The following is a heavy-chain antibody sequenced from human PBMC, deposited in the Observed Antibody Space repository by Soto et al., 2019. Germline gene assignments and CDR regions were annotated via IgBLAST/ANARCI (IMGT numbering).Heavy chain of an antibody. Sequence: KTSETLSLTCAVSNFSISNGYYWSWLRQAPGKELQWLGSMYHRGINYYNPSFEGRVTISVDTSKNEFYLSLTSVTAADTAIYYCAREAFHYYAATGFYSDYWGRGTLVTVSS. D-gene: IGHD3-9*01. V-gene: IGHV4-38-2*02. CDR1: NFSISNGYY. CDR2: MYHRGIN. J-gene: IGHJ4*02. CDR3: AREAFHYYAATGFYSDY.